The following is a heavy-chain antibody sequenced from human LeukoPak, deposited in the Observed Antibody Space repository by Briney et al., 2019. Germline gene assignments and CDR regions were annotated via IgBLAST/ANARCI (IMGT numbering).Heavy chain of an antibody. D-gene: IGHD6-13*01. Sequence: ASVKVSCKXSGYTFTSYGISWVRQAPGQGLEWMGWISAYNGNTNYAQKLQGRVTMTTDTSTSTAYMELRSLRSDDTAVYYCARTSIAAHTLDYWGQGTLVTVSS. CDR1: GYTFTSYG. V-gene: IGHV1-18*01. J-gene: IGHJ4*02. CDR2: ISAYNGNT. CDR3: ARTSIAAHTLDY.